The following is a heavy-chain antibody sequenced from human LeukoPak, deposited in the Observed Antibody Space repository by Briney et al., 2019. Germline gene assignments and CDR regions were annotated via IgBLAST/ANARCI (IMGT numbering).Heavy chain of an antibody. CDR2: IYPGDSDT. CDR1: GYSFSSYW. V-gene: IGHV5-51*01. J-gene: IGHJ4*02. Sequence: ESLKISCKGSGYSFSSYWIGWVRQMPGKGLEWMGIIYPGDSDTRYSPSFQGQVTISADKSISTAYLQWSSLKASDTAMYYCARRKAVAGTTKAYFDYWGQGTLVTVSS. D-gene: IGHD6-19*01. CDR3: ARRKAVAGTTKAYFDY.